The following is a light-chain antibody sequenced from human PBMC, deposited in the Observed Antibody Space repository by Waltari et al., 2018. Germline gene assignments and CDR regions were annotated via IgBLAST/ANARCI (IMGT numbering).Light chain of an antibody. CDR3: QQYNNWPEIT. CDR1: QTIGTN. J-gene: IGKJ5*01. V-gene: IGKV3-15*01. CDR2: DAS. Sequence: EVVMTQSPATLSVSPGERAILSCRASQTIGTNLACYQHKPGQGPRLLIFDASIRAAGFPARFSGSGSGTDFTLTISSMQSEDFAVYYCQQYNNWPEITFGQVTRLDIK.